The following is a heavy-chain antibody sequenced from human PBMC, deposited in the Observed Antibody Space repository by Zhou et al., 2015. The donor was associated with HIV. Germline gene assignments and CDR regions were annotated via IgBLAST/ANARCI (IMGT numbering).Heavy chain of an antibody. CDR3: AREGWGSWYFDL. D-gene: IGHD7-27*01. Sequence: QVQLVQSGAEVKKPGSSVKVSCKASGGTVSRFAISWVRQAPGQGLEWMGGIIPIFGTASYAQKFQGRVTITADKSTNTAYMDLSSLRSEDTAVYYCAREGWGSWYFDLWGRGTLVSVSS. J-gene: IGHJ2*01. CDR2: IIPIFGTA. V-gene: IGHV1-69*06. CDR1: GGTVSRFA.